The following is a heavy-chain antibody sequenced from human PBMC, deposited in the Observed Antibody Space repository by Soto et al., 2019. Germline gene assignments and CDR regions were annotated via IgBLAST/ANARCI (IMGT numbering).Heavy chain of an antibody. CDR1: GFSLSTSGVG. V-gene: IGHV2-5*02. CDR2: IYWDDDK. J-gene: IGHJ6*03. D-gene: IGHD3-3*01. CDR3: AHSYYAFWSALLYYMDV. Sequence: QITLKESGPTLVKPTQTLTLTCTFSGFSLSTSGVGVGWIRQPPGKALEWLALIYWDDDKRYIPSLKSRLTITKDTSKHQVVLTMTNMDTVDTATYYCAHSYYAFWSALLYYMDVWGKGTPVTVSS.